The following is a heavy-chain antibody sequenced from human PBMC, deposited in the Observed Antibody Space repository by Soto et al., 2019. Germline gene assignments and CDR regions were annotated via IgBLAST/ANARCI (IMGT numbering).Heavy chain of an antibody. J-gene: IGHJ4*02. CDR1: GYTITSYY. CDR2: INPSGGST. CDR3: ARAQFGGPIAYYFDY. Sequence: ASVKVSCKSSGYTITSYYMHWVRQAPGQGLEWMGIINPSGGSTSYAQKFQGRVTMTRDTSTSTVYMELSSLRSEDTAVYYCARAQFGGPIAYYFDYWGQGTLVTVSS. V-gene: IGHV1-46*01. D-gene: IGHD2-15*01.